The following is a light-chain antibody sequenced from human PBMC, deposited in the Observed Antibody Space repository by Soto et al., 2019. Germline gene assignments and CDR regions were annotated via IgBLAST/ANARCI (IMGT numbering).Light chain of an antibody. CDR1: QNITNF. CDR3: QQPISFPIT. Sequence: DIQMTQSPSSLSASVGDRVTIACRASQNITNFLNWYQHNPGKAPNLLIFAASHLQSGVSSRFSGSGSGTDFTLTISSLHPEDFATYYCQQPISFPITFGQGTRLEIK. J-gene: IGKJ5*01. V-gene: IGKV1-39*01. CDR2: AAS.